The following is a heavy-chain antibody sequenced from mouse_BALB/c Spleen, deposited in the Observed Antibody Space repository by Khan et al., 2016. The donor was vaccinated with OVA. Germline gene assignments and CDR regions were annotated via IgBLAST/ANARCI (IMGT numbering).Heavy chain of an antibody. CDR3: ARRNYFGYTFAY. V-gene: IGHV1-77*01. CDR1: GYTFTDYY. J-gene: IGHJ3*01. Sequence: QVQLQQSGAELARPGASVKLSCKASGYTFTDYYINWVKQRTGQGLEWIGEISPGSGDTYYNEKFKGKATLTADKSSSTVYRQLSSLTAEASAVDFCARRNYFGYTFAYWGQGTLVTVAA. D-gene: IGHD1-2*01. CDR2: ISPGSGDT.